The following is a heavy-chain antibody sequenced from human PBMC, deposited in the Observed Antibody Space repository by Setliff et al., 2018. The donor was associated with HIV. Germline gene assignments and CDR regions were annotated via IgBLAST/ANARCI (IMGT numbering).Heavy chain of an antibody. CDR2: INHSGST. CDR1: GGSFSGYY. J-gene: IGHJ5*02. CDR3: ARAHAPIVVVVAATVGWFDP. D-gene: IGHD2-15*01. V-gene: IGHV4-34*01. Sequence: SETLSLTCAVYGGSFSGYYWSWIRQPPGKGLEWIGEINHSGSTNYNPSLRSRVTISVDTSKNQFSLKLSSVTAADTAVYYCARAHAPIVVVVAATVGWFDPWGQGTLVTVSS.